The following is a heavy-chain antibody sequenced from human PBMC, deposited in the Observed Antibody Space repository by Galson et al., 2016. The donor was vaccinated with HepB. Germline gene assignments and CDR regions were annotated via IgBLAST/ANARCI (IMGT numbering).Heavy chain of an antibody. CDR1: GFIFTSYA. V-gene: IGHV1-18*01. CDR3: ARDVGDYYGSGSFRFDY. J-gene: IGHJ4*02. CDR2: VSAYNDVT. D-gene: IGHD3-10*01. Sequence: SVKVSCKASGFIFTSYAFTWVRQAPGQGLEWMGWVSAYNDVTNYAQRFQGRVSMTTNTATSTAYMELRGLRFDDTAFYYCARDVGDYYGSGSFRFDYWGQGTLVTVSS.